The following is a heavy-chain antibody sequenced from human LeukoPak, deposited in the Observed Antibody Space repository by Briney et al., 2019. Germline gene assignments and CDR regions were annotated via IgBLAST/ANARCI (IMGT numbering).Heavy chain of an antibody. D-gene: IGHD1-26*01. J-gene: IGHJ6*03. V-gene: IGHV3-11*04. CDR2: IGSSGSTI. CDR1: GLTFSDYY. Sequence: GGSLRLSCAASGLTFSDYYMSWIRQAPGKGLEWVSYIGSSGSTIYYADSVKGRFTISRDNAKNSLYLQMNSLRAEDTAVYYCAREVQWELLGGDYYYYMDVWGKGTTVTVSS. CDR3: AREVQWELLGGDYYYYMDV.